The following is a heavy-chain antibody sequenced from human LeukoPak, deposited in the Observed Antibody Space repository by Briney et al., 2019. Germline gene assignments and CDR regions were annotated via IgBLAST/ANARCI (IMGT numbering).Heavy chain of an antibody. CDR3: AKDRCSNGVGCYYYYMDV. D-gene: IGHD2-8*01. CDR1: GFTFSSYG. CDR2: IQYDGSNQ. J-gene: IGHJ6*03. V-gene: IGHV3-30*02. Sequence: GGSLRLSCAASGFTFSSYGMHWARHAPGKGLEWVAYIQYDGSNQQYADSVKGRFSISRDSSKNILYLQMNSLRAEDTAVYYCAKDRCSNGVGCYYYYMDVWGKGTTVTISS.